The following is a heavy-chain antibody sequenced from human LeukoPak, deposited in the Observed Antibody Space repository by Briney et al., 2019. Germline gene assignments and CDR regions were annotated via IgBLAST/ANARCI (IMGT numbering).Heavy chain of an antibody. CDR3: ARGFGYDNILTY. J-gene: IGHJ4*02. CDR2: INSDGSST. CDR1: GFSFSSYW. Sequence: GGSLILSCAASGFSFSSYWMHWVRQAPGKGLVWVSRINSDGSSTSYADSVKGRFTISRDNAKNTLYLQMNSLRAEDTAVYYCARGFGYDNILTYWGQGTLVTVSS. V-gene: IGHV3-74*01. D-gene: IGHD5-12*01.